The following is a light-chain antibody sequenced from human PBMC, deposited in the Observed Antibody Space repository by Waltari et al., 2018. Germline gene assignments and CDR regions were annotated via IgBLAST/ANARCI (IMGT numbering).Light chain of an antibody. V-gene: IGKV3-11*01. Sequence: EIVLTQSLATLSLSPGESVTLSCRASQSVSRHLAWYQQRPGQAPRLLIYDASNRAPGIPARFSGSGSGTDFTLTISSLEPEDFAVYYCQQRSTWPSLTFGGGTKVGIK. CDR3: QQRSTWPSLT. CDR1: QSVSRH. CDR2: DAS. J-gene: IGKJ4*01.